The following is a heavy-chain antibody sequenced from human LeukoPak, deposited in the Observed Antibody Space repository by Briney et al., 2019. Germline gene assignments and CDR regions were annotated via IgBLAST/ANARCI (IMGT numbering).Heavy chain of an antibody. CDR2: ITGSGGNA. D-gene: IGHD2-8*01. V-gene: IGHV3-23*01. J-gene: IGHJ4*02. CDR3: AKDLVQYASTSGGIFDY. Sequence: PGGSLRLSCAASGLTFSTYVMSWVRQAPGKGLEWVSAITGSGGNAYYANSVKGRVTISRDNSKNTLYLQMNSLRAEDTALYYCAKDLVQYASTSGGIFDYWGQGALVTVSS. CDR1: GLTFSTYV.